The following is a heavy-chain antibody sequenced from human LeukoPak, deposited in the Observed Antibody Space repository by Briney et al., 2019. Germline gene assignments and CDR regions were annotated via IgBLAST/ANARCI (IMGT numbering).Heavy chain of an antibody. CDR2: IYNSGST. CDR1: GGSISSSSDY. Sequence: SETLSLTCTVSGGSISSSSDYWGWIRQPPGKGLEWIGIIYNSGSTYYNPSLKSRVTISVDTSKNQFSLKLSSVTAADTAVYYCARHYYDFWSAPPRWFDPWGQGTLVTVSS. CDR3: ARHYYDFWSAPPRWFDP. J-gene: IGHJ5*02. V-gene: IGHV4-39*01. D-gene: IGHD3-3*01.